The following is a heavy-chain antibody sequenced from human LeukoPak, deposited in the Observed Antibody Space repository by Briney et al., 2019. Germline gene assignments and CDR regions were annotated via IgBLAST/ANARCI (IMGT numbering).Heavy chain of an antibody. Sequence: PGGSLRLSCAASGFTFSSYSMNWVRQAPGKGLEWVSSISSDSTYIYYADSVRGRFTISRDNAKNSLYLQVNSLRAEDTAVYYCARRPTCGGDCYSFDYWGQGTLVTVSS. CDR2: ISSDSTYI. D-gene: IGHD2-21*02. V-gene: IGHV3-21*01. J-gene: IGHJ4*02. CDR1: GFTFSSYS. CDR3: ARRPTCGGDCYSFDY.